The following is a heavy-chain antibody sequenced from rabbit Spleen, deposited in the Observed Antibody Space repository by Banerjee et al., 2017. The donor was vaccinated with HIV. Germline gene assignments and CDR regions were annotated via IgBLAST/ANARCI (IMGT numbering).Heavy chain of an antibody. CDR3: ARDLVAVIGWNFNL. CDR1: GFTISSSYY. D-gene: IGHD1-1*01. CDR2: IYNGDDTT. J-gene: IGHJ4*01. V-gene: IGHV1S45*01. Sequence: EQLEESGGGLVQPEGSLALTCKASGFTISSSYYMCWVRQAPGKGLEWIACIYNGDDTTYYATWVHGRFTISKASSTTVTLQMTSLTAADTATYFCARDLVAVIGWNFNLWGPGTLVTVS.